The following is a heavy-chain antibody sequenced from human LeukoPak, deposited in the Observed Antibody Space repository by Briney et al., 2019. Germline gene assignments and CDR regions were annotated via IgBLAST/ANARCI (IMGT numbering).Heavy chain of an antibody. CDR2: IYTSGST. J-gene: IGHJ6*03. CDR3: ARESVVVPAAIRGYYYYYYMDV. D-gene: IGHD2-2*02. V-gene: IGHV4-4*07. Sequence: SETLSLTCTVSGGSISSYYWSWIRQPAGKGLEWIGRIYTSGSTNYNPSLKSRVTMSVDTSKNQFSLKLSSVTAADTAVYYCARESVVVPAAIRGYYYYYYMDVWGKGTTVTVSS. CDR1: GGSISSYY.